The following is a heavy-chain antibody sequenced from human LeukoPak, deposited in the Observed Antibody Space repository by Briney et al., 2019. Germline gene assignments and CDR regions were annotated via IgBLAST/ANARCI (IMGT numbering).Heavy chain of an antibody. D-gene: IGHD6-13*01. Sequence: GGSLRLSCAASGFTFTNYWMSWVRQAPGKGLEWVSYISSSSTIYYADSVKGRFTISRDNAKNSLYLQMNSLRAEHTAVYYCARVRAFGSWYGGYYFDYWGQGTLVTVSS. CDR3: ARVRAFGSWYGGYYFDY. J-gene: IGHJ4*02. CDR2: ISSSSTI. CDR1: GFTFTNYW. V-gene: IGHV3-48*01.